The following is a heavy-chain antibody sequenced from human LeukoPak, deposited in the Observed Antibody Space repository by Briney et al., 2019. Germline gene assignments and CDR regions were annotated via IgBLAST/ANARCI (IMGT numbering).Heavy chain of an antibody. J-gene: IGHJ4*02. Sequence: PGRSLRLSCAASGXTFSTYGMHWVRQAPGKGLEWVAVIWYDGSNRYYADSVRGRFTISRDNFKNTLYLQMNSLRAEDTAVYYCARDLEIGSSSYYFDYWGQGTLVTVSS. D-gene: IGHD3-3*01. CDR1: GXTFSTYG. V-gene: IGHV3-33*01. CDR3: ARDLEIGSSSYYFDY. CDR2: IWYDGSNR.